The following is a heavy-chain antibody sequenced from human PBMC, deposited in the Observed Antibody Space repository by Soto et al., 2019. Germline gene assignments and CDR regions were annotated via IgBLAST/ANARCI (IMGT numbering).Heavy chain of an antibody. CDR3: PKGGGAGSDY. Sequence: EVQLVESGGGLVQPGGSLRLSCAASGLTFSNYYMSWVRQAQGKGLEWVANVNEDGSERDYVDSVKGRFTVSRDNARTSLYQQRNSLRADDTAVYYCPKGGGAGSDYWGQGTLVTVSS. D-gene: IGHD1-26*01. J-gene: IGHJ4*02. V-gene: IGHV3-7*01. CDR2: VNEDGSER. CDR1: GLTFSNYY.